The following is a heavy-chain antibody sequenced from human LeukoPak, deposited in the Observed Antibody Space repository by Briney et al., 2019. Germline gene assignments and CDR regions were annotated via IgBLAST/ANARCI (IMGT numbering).Heavy chain of an antibody. CDR1: GFTFSSYG. J-gene: IGHJ6*03. V-gene: IGHV3-48*04. CDR2: ISSSGSTI. Sequence: GGTLRLSCAASGFTFSSYGMNWVRQAPGKGLEWVSYISSSGSTIYYADSVKGRFTISRDNAKNSLYLQMNSLRAEDTAVYYCARDFRKSSSWHRYYYYMVVWGKGTTVTISS. D-gene: IGHD6-13*01. CDR3: ARDFRKSSSWHRYYYYMVV.